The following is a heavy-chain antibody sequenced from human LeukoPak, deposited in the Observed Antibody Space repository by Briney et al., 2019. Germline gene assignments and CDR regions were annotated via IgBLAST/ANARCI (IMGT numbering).Heavy chain of an antibody. CDR3: SLGYCSSPSCYVFDY. J-gene: IGHJ4*02. V-gene: IGHV1-18*01. CDR1: VYTFTSYG. Sequence: ASVTVSYKPSVYTFTSYGISWVRQAPGQGLEWLGWISAYNGNTNYAQKPQGRVTITTDTSTSTAYMELRSLRSDDTAVYYCSLGYCSSPSCYVFDYWGQGTLVTVPS. D-gene: IGHD2-2*01. CDR2: ISAYNGNT.